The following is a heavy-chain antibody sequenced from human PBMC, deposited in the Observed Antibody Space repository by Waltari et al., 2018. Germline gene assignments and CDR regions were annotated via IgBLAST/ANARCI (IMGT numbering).Heavy chain of an antibody. J-gene: IGHJ3*02. CDR2: SYHSGST. CDR1: GYSIRRGDY. CDR3: ARQDPEYDAFDI. Sequence: QVQLQESGPGLVKPSETLSLTCAVSGYSIRRGDYWGWTRQPPGKGLEWIGSSYHSGSTYYNPSLKSRVTISVDTSNTQFSLKLSSVTAADTAVYYCARQDPEYDAFDIWGQGTMVTVSS. V-gene: IGHV4-38-2*01.